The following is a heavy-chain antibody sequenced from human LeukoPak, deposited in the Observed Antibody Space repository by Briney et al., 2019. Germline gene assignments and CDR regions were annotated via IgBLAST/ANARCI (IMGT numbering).Heavy chain of an antibody. CDR1: GGSISSYY. Sequence: SETLSLTCTVSGGSISSYYWSWIRQPPGKGLEWIGYIYYSGSTNYNPSLKSRVTISVDTSKNQSSLKLNSVTPADTAVYYCARSGVPQRWGQGTLVTVSS. V-gene: IGHV4-59*01. D-gene: IGHD7-27*01. CDR3: ARSGVPQR. CDR2: IYYSGST. J-gene: IGHJ4*02.